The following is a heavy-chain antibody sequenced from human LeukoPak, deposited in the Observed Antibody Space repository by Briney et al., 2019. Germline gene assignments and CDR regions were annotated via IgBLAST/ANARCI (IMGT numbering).Heavy chain of an antibody. Sequence: SETLSLTCAVYGGSFSGYYWSWIRQPPGKGREWIGEINHSVATNYNPSLKSRGTISVDTSKTQFPLRLTSVPAADTAIYYCASSRVYSGGEWHNWFDPWGQGTLVTVSS. CDR3: ASSRVYSGGEWHNWFDP. CDR2: INHSVAT. V-gene: IGHV4-34*01. J-gene: IGHJ5*02. D-gene: IGHD3-10*01. CDR1: GGSFSGYY.